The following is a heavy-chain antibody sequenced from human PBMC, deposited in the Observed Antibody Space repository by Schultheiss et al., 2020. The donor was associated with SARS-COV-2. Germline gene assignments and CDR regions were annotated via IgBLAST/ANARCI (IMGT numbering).Heavy chain of an antibody. CDR2: IYYSGST. CDR1: GGSISSGAYY. J-gene: IGHJ5*02. CDR3: ARELVAASNWFDP. Sequence: SETLSLTCTVSGGSISSGAYYWSWIRQHPGKGLEWIGYIYYSGSTYYNPSLKSRVTISVDTSKNQFSLKLSSVTAADTAVYYCARELVAASNWFDPWGQGTLVTVSS. D-gene: IGHD2-15*01. V-gene: IGHV4-31*03.